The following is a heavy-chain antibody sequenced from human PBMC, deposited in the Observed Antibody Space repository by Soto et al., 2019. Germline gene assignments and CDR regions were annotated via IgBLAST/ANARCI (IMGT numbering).Heavy chain of an antibody. CDR1: GGSISCYY. CDR2: IYYSGST. CDR3: ARSSGYSSSRFDY. Sequence: PSETLSLTCTVSGGSISCYYLSWIRQPPGKGLEWIGYIYYSGSTNYNPSLKSRVTISVDTSKNQFSLKLSSVTAADTAVYYCARSSGYSSSRFDYWGQGILVTVSS. V-gene: IGHV4-59*01. D-gene: IGHD6-13*01. J-gene: IGHJ4*02.